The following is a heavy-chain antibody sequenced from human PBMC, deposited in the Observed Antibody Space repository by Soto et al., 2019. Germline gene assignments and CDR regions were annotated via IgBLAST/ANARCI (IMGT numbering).Heavy chain of an antibody. V-gene: IGHV3-23*01. J-gene: IGHJ5*02. CDR2: LSDSGGSI. D-gene: IGHD2-8*01. Sequence: EVQLLESGGGLVQPGGSLRLSCTASGFTFSRHAMTWVRQAPGKGLEWVSGLSDSGGSIYYADSVKGRFTISRDNSINTLYLQMNNLRAEDTAIYYCAKVSSGWYAGFFCPWGQGNLVTVSS. CDR1: GFTFSRHA. CDR3: AKVSSGWYAGFFCP.